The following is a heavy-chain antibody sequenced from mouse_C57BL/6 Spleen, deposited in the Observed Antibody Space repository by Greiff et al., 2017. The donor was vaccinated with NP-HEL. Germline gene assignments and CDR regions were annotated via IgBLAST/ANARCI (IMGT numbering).Heavy chain of an antibody. Sequence: QVQLKESGPELVKPGASVKISCKASGYAFSSSWMNWVKQRPGKGLEWIGRIYPGDGDPNYNGKFKGKATLTADKSSSTAYMQLSSLTSEDSAVYFCARDLKAFFDYWGQGTTLTVSS. CDR1: GYAFSSSW. CDR2: IYPGDGDP. CDR3: ARDLKAFFDY. D-gene: IGHD1-3*01. J-gene: IGHJ2*01. V-gene: IGHV1-82*01.